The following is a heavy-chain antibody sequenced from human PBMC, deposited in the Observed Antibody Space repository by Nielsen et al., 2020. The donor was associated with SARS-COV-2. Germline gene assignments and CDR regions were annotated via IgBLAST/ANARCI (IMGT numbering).Heavy chain of an antibody. CDR3: AKDRFAGPFDI. D-gene: IGHD6-13*01. CDR1: GFTFDDYA. V-gene: IGHV3-9*01. Sequence: SLKISCAASGFTFDDYAMHWVRQAPGKGLEWVSGISWNSGSIGYADSVKGRFTISRDNAKNSLYLQMNSLRAEDTALYYCAKDRFAGPFDIWGQGTMVTVSS. J-gene: IGHJ3*02. CDR2: ISWNSGSI.